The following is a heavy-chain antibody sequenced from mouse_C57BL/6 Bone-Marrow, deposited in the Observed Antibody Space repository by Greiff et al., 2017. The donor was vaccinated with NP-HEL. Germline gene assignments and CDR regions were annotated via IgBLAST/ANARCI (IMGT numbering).Heavy chain of an antibody. CDR2: LDPADGDT. CDR3: TTKQAWFAY. CDR1: GFNIKDYY. J-gene: IGHJ3*01. Sequence: VQLQQSGAELVRPGASVKLSCTASGFNIKDYYMHWVKQRPGQGLEWIGRLDPADGDTAYDPQFQGQATLTADTSSTTAYLHLSILTSEDTSVYNGTTKQAWFAYWGQGTLVTVSA. V-gene: IGHV14-1*01.